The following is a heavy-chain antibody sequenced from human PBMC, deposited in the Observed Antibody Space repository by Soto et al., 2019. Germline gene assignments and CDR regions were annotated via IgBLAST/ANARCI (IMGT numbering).Heavy chain of an antibody. J-gene: IGHJ4*02. CDR3: AQRGGSGYYGAFDY. Sequence: LXLSWAATGFTFSTYSISWVRQAPGKGLEWVSGVSDSGGTTYYADSVKGRFTISRDNSKNTLYLQMNSLRGEDTAVYYCAQRGGSGYYGAFDYWGQGPLVTVSS. CDR1: GFTFSTYS. V-gene: IGHV3-23*01. CDR2: VSDSGGTT. D-gene: IGHD3-22*01.